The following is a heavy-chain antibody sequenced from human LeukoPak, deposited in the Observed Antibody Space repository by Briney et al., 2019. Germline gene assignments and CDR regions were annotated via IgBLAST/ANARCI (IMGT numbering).Heavy chain of an antibody. D-gene: IGHD4-17*01. CDR3: ARVMNDYGDYVFDY. Sequence: GGSLRLSCTASGFTFSSYGMSWVRQAPGKGLDWVSAISGSGGSTYYADSVKGRFTISRDNAKNSLYLQMNSLRTEDTAVYFCARVMNDYGDYVFDYWGQGTLVTVSS. V-gene: IGHV3-21*01. J-gene: IGHJ4*02. CDR2: ISGSGGST. CDR1: GFTFSSYG.